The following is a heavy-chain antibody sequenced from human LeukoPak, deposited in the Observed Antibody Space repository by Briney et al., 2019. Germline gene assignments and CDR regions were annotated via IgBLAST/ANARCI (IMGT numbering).Heavy chain of an antibody. CDR2: ISAYNGNT. Sequence: ASVKVSCKASGYTFTSYGISWVRQAPGQGLEWMGWISAYNGNTNYAQKLQGRVTMTTDTSTSTAYMELRSLRSDDTAVYYCARVIGYCSSTSCYPSYYYYYMDVWGKGTTVTVSS. J-gene: IGHJ6*03. CDR1: GYTFTSYG. V-gene: IGHV1-18*01. D-gene: IGHD2-2*01. CDR3: ARVIGYCSSTSCYPSYYYYYMDV.